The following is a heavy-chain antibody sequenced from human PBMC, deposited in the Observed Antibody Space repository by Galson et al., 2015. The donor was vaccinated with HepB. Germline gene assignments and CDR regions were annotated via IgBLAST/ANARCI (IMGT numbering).Heavy chain of an antibody. CDR2: IYYSGST. Sequence: ETLSLTCTVSGGSVSSGSYYWSWIRQPPGKGLEWIGYIYYSGSTNYNPSLKSRVTISVDTSKNQFSLKLSSVTAADTAVYYCARGRGEAVAGLENSDAFDIWGQGTMVTVSS. CDR3: ARGRGEAVAGLENSDAFDI. V-gene: IGHV4-61*01. CDR1: GGSVSSGSYY. J-gene: IGHJ3*02. D-gene: IGHD6-19*01.